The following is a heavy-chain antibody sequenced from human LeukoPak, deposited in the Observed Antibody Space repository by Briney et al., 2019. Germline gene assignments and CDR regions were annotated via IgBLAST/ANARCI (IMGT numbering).Heavy chain of an antibody. Sequence: ASVKVSCKASGYTFTSYDIKWVRQATGQGLEWMGWMNPNSGKTGYAQKSQGRVTMTRNTSISTAYMEPSSLRSEDTAVYYCAREGSTVVTDAFDIWGQGTMVTVSS. J-gene: IGHJ3*02. D-gene: IGHD4-11*01. CDR1: GYTFTSYD. CDR2: MNPNSGKT. CDR3: AREGSTVVTDAFDI. V-gene: IGHV1-8*01.